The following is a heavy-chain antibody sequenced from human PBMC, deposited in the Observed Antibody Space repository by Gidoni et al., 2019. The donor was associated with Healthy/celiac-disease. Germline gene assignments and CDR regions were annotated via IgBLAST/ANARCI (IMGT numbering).Heavy chain of an antibody. D-gene: IGHD6-13*01. Sequence: EVQLVESGGGLVQPGGSLRLSCSASGFTFSSYAMHWVRPAPGKGLEYVSAISSNGGSTYYADSVKGRFTISRDNSKNTLYLQMSSLRAEDTAVYYCVKDRIAAAGPDYYYYYYMDVWGKGTTVTVSS. CDR2: ISSNGGST. V-gene: IGHV3-64D*09. CDR1: GFTFSSYA. CDR3: VKDRIAAAGPDYYYYYYMDV. J-gene: IGHJ6*03.